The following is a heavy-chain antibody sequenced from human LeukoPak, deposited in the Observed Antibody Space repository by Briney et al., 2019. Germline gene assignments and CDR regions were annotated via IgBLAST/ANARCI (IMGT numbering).Heavy chain of an antibody. CDR2: ISGSGGST. V-gene: IGHV3-23*01. J-gene: IGHJ4*02. CDR3: AKHPQLRYFDWFPTFFD. CDR1: GFTFISYA. D-gene: IGHD3-9*01. Sequence: TGGSLRLSCAASGFTFISYAMSWVRQAPGKGLEWVSAISGSGGSTYYADSVKGRFTISRDNSKNTLYLQMNSLRAEDTAVYYCAKHPQLRYFDWFPTFFDWGQGTLVTVSS.